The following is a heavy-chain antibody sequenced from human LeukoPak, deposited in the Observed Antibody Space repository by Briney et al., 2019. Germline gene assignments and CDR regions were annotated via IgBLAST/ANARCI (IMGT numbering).Heavy chain of an antibody. CDR2: IYPGGSET. Sequence: GESLKISCKGSGYSFTTYWIAWVRQMPGKGLEWMGIIYPGGSETRYDPSFQGQVTISADSSTSTAYLQWSSLRASDTAMYYCARASRDGYNQNFDHWGQGTLVTVPS. CDR1: GYSFTTYW. D-gene: IGHD5-24*01. V-gene: IGHV5-51*01. CDR3: ARASRDGYNQNFDH. J-gene: IGHJ5*02.